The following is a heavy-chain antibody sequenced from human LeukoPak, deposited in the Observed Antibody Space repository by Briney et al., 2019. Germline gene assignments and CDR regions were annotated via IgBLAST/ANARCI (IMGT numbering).Heavy chain of an antibody. CDR1: EFAFSDYA. D-gene: IGHD3-10*01. J-gene: IGHJ4*02. CDR3: AEFGSGSYIFDY. V-gene: IGHV3-23*01. Sequence: GGSLRLSCVASEFAFSDYAMSWVRQAPGKGPEWVSTISRNSATWYADSVMGRFTISRDNSKSTLYLQMNSLRGEDTALYYCAEFGSGSYIFDYWGQGSLVTASS. CDR2: ISRNSAT.